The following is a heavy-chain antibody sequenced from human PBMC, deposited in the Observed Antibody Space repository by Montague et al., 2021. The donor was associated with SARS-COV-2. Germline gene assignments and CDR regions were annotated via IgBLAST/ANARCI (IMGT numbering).Heavy chain of an antibody. CDR3: ARGIRITMVRGVTIDY. CDR2: ISSSSSYI. D-gene: IGHD3-10*01. V-gene: IGHV3-21*01. CDR1: GFTFSSYS. J-gene: IGHJ4*02. Sequence: SSSISFAASGFTFSSYSMNWVRQAPGKGLEWVSSISSSSSYIYYADSVKGRFTISRDNAKNSLYLQMNSLRAEDTAVYYCARGIRITMVRGVTIDYWGQGTLVTVSS.